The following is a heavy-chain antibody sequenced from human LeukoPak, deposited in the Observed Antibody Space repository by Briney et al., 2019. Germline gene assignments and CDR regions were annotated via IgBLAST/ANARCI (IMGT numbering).Heavy chain of an antibody. J-gene: IGHJ3*02. D-gene: IGHD4-17*01. CDR2: ISTSSNTI. V-gene: IGHV3-48*01. Sequence: SGGSLRLSRAASGFTFASYTMNWVRQAPGKGLEWVSFISTSSNTIYYADSVKGRFTISRDNAKNSLYLQLSSLGAEDTAVYYCARESGLGDYNDAFDIWGQGTMVTVSS. CDR1: GFTFASYT. CDR3: ARESGLGDYNDAFDI.